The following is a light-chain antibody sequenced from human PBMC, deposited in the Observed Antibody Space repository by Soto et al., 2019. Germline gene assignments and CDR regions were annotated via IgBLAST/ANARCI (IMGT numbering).Light chain of an antibody. CDR3: QQYDDYWT. V-gene: IGKV1-5*01. Sequence: DIQMTQSLSTLSASVGDRVTITCRASQSIRHFLAWYQQKPGKAPKVVVYDASNLESGVPSRFSGSGSGTEFTLTISSLQPDDFATYYCQQYDDYWTFGPGTKVDIK. CDR2: DAS. CDR1: QSIRHF. J-gene: IGKJ1*01.